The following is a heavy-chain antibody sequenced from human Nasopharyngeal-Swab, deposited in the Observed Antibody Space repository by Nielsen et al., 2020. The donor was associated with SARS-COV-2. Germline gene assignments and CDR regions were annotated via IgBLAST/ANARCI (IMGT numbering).Heavy chain of an antibody. D-gene: IGHD2-2*01. J-gene: IGHJ4*02. CDR3: ARRGRYCSSTSCYAEHFDY. CDR2: IYPGDSDT. Sequence: ERQRPVDGLEWVGIIYPGDSDTRYSPSFQGQVTISADKSISTAYLQWSSLKASDTAMYYCARRGRYCSSTSCYAEHFDYWGQGTLVTVSS. V-gene: IGHV5-51*01.